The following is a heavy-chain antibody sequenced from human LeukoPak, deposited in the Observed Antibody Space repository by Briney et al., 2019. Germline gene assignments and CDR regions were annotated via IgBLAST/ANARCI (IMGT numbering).Heavy chain of an antibody. Sequence: GGSLRLSCAASGFTFSDYYMSWIRQAPGKGLEWVSYISSSGSTIYYADSVKGRFTISRDNAKNSLYLQMNSLRAEDTAAYYCARRAERTRAFDIWGQGTMVTVSS. D-gene: IGHD1-1*01. CDR3: ARRAERTRAFDI. V-gene: IGHV3-11*01. CDR2: ISSSGSTI. J-gene: IGHJ3*02. CDR1: GFTFSDYY.